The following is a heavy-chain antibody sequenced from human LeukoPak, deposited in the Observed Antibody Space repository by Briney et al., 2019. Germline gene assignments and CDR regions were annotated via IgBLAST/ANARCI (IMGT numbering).Heavy chain of an antibody. CDR2: ISSSGSTI. D-gene: IGHD7-27*01. CDR3: ARDRWGKYYFDY. J-gene: IGHJ4*02. CDR1: GFPFSDFY. V-gene: IGHV3-11*01. Sequence: GGSLRLSCAASGFPFSDFYMSWIRQAPGKGVEWASYISSSGSTIYYADSVKGRFTISRDNAKNSLYLQMNNLRAEDTAVYYCARDRWGKYYFDYWGQGTLVTVSS.